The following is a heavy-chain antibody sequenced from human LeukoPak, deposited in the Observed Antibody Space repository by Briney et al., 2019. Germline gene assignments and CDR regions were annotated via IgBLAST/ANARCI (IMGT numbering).Heavy chain of an antibody. Sequence: GGSLRLSCAASGFTFSSYGMHWVRQAPGKGLEWVSSISTSSLYIYYSDSMKGRFTISRDNAKNSLYLQMNSLGAEDTAVYYCTRATRGGYDGYFDYWGQGTLVTVSS. CDR3: TRATRGGYDGYFDY. J-gene: IGHJ4*02. D-gene: IGHD5-12*01. CDR1: GFTFSSYG. CDR2: ISTSSLYI. V-gene: IGHV3-21*01.